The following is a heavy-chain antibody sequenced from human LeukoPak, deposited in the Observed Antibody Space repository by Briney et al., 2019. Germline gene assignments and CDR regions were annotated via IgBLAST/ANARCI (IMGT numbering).Heavy chain of an antibody. D-gene: IGHD6-19*01. Sequence: TGGSLRLSCAASGFTFSNSAMTWVRQAPGKGLEWISGISSGGSQRFYADSVKGRLTVSRDNSRETLFLQMNSLRTEDTAVYYCAKSVAGKGDLLGAEPDYWGQGTLVSVSS. CDR2: ISSGGSQR. CDR3: AKSVAGKGDLLGAEPDY. V-gene: IGHV3-23*01. J-gene: IGHJ4*02. CDR1: GFTFSNSA.